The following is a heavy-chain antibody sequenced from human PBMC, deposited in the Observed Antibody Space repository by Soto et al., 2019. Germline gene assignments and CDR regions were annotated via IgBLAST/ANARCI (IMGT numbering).Heavy chain of an antibody. CDR2: ISAYNGNT. J-gene: IGHJ6*02. CDR3: AREPHGSGGYYYYYGMDV. CDR1: GYTFTSYG. Sequence: ASVKVSCKASGYTFTSYGISWVRQAPGQGLEWMGWISAYNGNTNYAQKLQGRVTMTTDTSTSTAYMELRSLRSEDTAVYYCAREPHGSGGYYYYYGMDVWGQGTTVTVSS. D-gene: IGHD3-10*01. V-gene: IGHV1-18*04.